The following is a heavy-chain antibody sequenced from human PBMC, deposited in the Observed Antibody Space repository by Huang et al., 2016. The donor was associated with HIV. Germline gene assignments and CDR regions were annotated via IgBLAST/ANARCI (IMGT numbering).Heavy chain of an antibody. CDR2: ISLSSKYI. J-gene: IGHJ4*02. D-gene: IGHD2-15*01. CDR1: GFNFDTYT. CDR3: ARAIVVAAKIGYFDY. V-gene: IGHV3-21*01. Sequence: EVQLVESGGGLVKPGGSLRLSCAASGFNFDTYTMSWVRQAPGKGVEWVSCISLSSKYIYYADSVEGRFTISRDNAKNSVYLQMNSLRAEDTAVYYCARAIVVAAKIGYFDYWGQGALVTVSS.